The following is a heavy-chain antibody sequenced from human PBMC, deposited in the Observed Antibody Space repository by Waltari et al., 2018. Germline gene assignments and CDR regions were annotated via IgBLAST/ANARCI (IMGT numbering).Heavy chain of an antibody. D-gene: IGHD6-19*01. CDR3: ATQWLGAFDI. CDR2: ISYDGSNK. J-gene: IGHJ3*02. Sequence: VQLVESGGGVVQPGRSLRLSCAASGFTFSSYGMHWVRQAPGKGLEWVAVISYDGSNKYYADSVKGRFTISRDNSKNTLYLQMNSLRAEDTAVYYCATQWLGAFDIWGQGTMVTVSS. V-gene: IGHV3-30*03. CDR1: GFTFSSYG.